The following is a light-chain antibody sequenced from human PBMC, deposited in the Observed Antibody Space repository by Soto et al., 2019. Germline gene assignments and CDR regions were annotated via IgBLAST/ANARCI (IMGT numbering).Light chain of an antibody. CDR1: QSVSSN. CDR3: QKYNNWPLT. J-gene: IGKJ5*01. Sequence: EIVMTQSPATLSVSPGERATLSCRASQSVSSNLAWYQQKPGQAPRLIIYGESTRATGVPDRFSGGGSGTEFTLTITSLQSEDFAVYWCQKYNNWPLTFGPGTRLEIK. CDR2: GES. V-gene: IGKV3D-15*01.